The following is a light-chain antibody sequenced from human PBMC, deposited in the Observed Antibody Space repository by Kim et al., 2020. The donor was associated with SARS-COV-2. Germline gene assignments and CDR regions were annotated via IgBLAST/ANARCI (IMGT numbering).Light chain of an antibody. CDR1: QGISND. J-gene: IGKJ1*01. CDR2: AAS. Sequence: ASVGEGLTIHCLASQGISNDLAWYQQKPGKVPKLLIFAASALQSGVPSRFSGSGSGTDFTLTISSLQPEDVATYYCQKYNGAPWTFCQGTKVDIK. V-gene: IGKV1-27*01. CDR3: QKYNGAPWT.